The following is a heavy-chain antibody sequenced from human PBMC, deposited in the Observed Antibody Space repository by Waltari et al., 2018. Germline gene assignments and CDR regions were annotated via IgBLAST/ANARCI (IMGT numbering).Heavy chain of an antibody. D-gene: IGHD4-17*01. CDR1: EFTFSLYW. V-gene: IGHV3-74*01. CDR2: SNSDGISI. Sequence: EVQLVESGGGLVQPGGSLRLSCEASEFTFSLYWMHWVRQVPGKGLEWVSRSNSDGISISYADSVKGRFTISKDNARNTVYLQMNSLRAEDTAIYYCARGARRTSQTTGWWYFDVWGRGTLLTVSS. J-gene: IGHJ2*01. CDR3: ARGARRTSQTTGWWYFDV.